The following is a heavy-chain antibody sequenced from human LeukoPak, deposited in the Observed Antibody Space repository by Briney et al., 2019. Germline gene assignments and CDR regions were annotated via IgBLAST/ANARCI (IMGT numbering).Heavy chain of an antibody. CDR1: GYTFTSYD. CDR3: ARKGGYYDRSGYNDAFDI. V-gene: IGHV1-8*01. Sequence: ASVKVSCKASGYTFTSYDINWVRQATGQGLEWMGWMNPNSGNTGYAQKFQGRVTMTRNTSISTAYMELSSLRSEDTAVYYCARKGGYYDRSGYNDAFDIWGQGTMVTVSS. J-gene: IGHJ3*02. CDR2: MNPNSGNT. D-gene: IGHD3-22*01.